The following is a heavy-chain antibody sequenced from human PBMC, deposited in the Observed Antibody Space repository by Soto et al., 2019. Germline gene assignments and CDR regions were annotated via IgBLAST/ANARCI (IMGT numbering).Heavy chain of an antibody. J-gene: IGHJ4*02. D-gene: IGHD2-15*01. Sequence: EVQLVESGGGLVQPGGSLRLSCAASGFTFSSYSMNWVRQAPGKGLEWVSSISSSSDYIYYADSVKGRFTISRDNAKNSLYLQMNSLRAEDTAVYYCTRDGGFIFALYYLDYWGQGTLVTVSS. CDR2: ISSSSDYI. CDR3: TRDGGFIFALYYLDY. V-gene: IGHV3-21*01. CDR1: GFTFSSYS.